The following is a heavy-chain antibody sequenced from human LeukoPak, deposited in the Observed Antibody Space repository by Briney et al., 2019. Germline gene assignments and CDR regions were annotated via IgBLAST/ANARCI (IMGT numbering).Heavy chain of an antibody. CDR3: ARPGIAVPGSFDI. CDR1: GFTFDDYA. V-gene: IGHV3-9*01. D-gene: IGHD6-19*01. J-gene: IGHJ3*02. Sequence: SEGSLRLSCAASGFTFDDYAMHWVRQAPGKGLEWVSGISWNSGSIGYADSVKGRFTISRDNAKNSLYLQMNSLRAEDTALYYCARPGIAVPGSFDIWGQGTMVTVSS. CDR2: ISWNSGSI.